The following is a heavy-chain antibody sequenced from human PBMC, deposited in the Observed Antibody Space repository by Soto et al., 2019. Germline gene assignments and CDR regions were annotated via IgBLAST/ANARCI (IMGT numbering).Heavy chain of an antibody. CDR1: GFTFASGA. J-gene: IGHJ3*02. CDR2: INAGKGNT. V-gene: IGHV1-3*01. Sequence: GASSKVSCEARGFTFASGALDWLRQAPGQRLEWMGWINAGKGNTKYSQKCQGRVTITRDTSAGTAYMELSSLRSEDTAVYYCARLRGSGTVGAFDIWGQGTMVTASS. CDR3: ARLRGSGTVGAFDI. D-gene: IGHD3-10*01.